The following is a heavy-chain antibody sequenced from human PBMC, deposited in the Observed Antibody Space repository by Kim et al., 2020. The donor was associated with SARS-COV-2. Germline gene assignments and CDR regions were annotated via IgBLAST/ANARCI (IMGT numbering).Heavy chain of an antibody. J-gene: IGHJ4*02. CDR1: GGTFSSYA. V-gene: IGHV1-69*13. CDR2: IIPIFGTA. D-gene: IGHD4-17*01. CDR3: ATRTIKGDYVFGRFDY. Sequence: SVKVSCKASGGTFSSYAISWVRQAPGQGLEWMGGIIPIFGTANYAQKFQGRVTITADESTSTAYMELSSLRSEDTAVYYCATRTIKGDYVFGRFDYWGQGTLVTVSS.